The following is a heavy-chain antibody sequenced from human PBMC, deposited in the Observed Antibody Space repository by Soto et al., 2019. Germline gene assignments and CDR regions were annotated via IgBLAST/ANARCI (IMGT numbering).Heavy chain of an antibody. Sequence: QVQLVESGGGVAQPGRSLRLSCTVSGFTFSGHAMHWVRQAPGKGLEWVTQIWYDGSNKYYAESVKGRFTISRDNSKNTLYLQMNRLRVEDTAVYYCARDGQGLAPYALDVWGQGTSVTVSS. CDR2: IWYDGSNK. CDR1: GFTFSGHA. CDR3: ARDGQGLAPYALDV. V-gene: IGHV3-33*01. J-gene: IGHJ6*02. D-gene: IGHD6-19*01.